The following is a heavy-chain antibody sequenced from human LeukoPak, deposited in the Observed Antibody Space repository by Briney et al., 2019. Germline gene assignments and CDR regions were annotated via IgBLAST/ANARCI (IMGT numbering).Heavy chain of an antibody. Sequence: GRSLRLSCAASEITFEDYAMHWVRQAPGKGLEWVSGISWNSGSIAYADSVKGRFTISRDNAKNSLYLQTNSLRPEDTALYYCAKDSVGWPRSSSAFDIWGQGTRVTVSS. D-gene: IGHD5-12*01. CDR1: EITFEDYA. CDR3: AKDSVGWPRSSSAFDI. CDR2: ISWNSGSI. J-gene: IGHJ3*02. V-gene: IGHV3-9*01.